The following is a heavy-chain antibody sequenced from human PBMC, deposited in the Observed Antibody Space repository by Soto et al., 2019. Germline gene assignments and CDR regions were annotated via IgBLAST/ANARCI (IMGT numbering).Heavy chain of an antibody. CDR3: ARGIYYDILTGYYSTPSFDY. V-gene: IGHV4-30-2*01. CDR1: GGSISSGGYS. CDR2: IYHSGST. Sequence: TLSLTFAVSGGSISSGGYSGSWIRQPPGKGLEWIGYIYHSGSTYYNPSLKSRVTISVDRSKNQFSLKLSSVTAADTAVYYCARGIYYDILTGYYSTPSFDYWGQGTLVTSPQ. J-gene: IGHJ4*02. D-gene: IGHD3-9*01.